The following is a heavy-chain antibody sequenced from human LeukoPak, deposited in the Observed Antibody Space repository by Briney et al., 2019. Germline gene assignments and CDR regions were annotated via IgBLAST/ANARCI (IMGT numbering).Heavy chain of an antibody. CDR3: ARGGYCSSTSCPRDGIAAAAFDY. CDR1: GGSFSGYY. V-gene: IGHV4-34*01. D-gene: IGHD2-2*01. J-gene: IGHJ4*02. Sequence: SETLSLTCAVYGGSFSGYYWSWIRQPPGKGLEWIGEFNHSGSTNYNPSLKSRVTISVDTSKNQFSLKLSSVTAADTAVYYCARGGYCSSTSCPRDGIAAAAFDYWGQGTLVTVSS. CDR2: FNHSGST.